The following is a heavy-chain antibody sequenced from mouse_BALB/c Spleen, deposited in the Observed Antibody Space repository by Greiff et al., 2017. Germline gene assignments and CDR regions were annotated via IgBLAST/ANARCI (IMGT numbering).Heavy chain of an antibody. Sequence: EVKLVESGGGLVKPGGSLTLSCAASGFTFSSYAMPWVRQTPEKRLEWVASISSGGSTYYPDSVKGRFTISRENAGNILYLQMSSLRSEDTAMYYCARGDDCRYDVFAYWGQGTLVTVSA. CDR1: GFTFSSYA. CDR3: ARGDDCRYDVFAY. V-gene: IGHV5-6-5*01. J-gene: IGHJ3*01. D-gene: IGHD2-14*01. CDR2: ISSGGST.